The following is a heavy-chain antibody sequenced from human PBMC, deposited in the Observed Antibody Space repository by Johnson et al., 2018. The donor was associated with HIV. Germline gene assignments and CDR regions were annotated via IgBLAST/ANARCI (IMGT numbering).Heavy chain of an antibody. V-gene: IGHV3-15*01. D-gene: IGHD6-19*01. J-gene: IGHJ3*02. CDR2: IKSQTDGGTT. CDR3: AKVYSSGWFFDI. CDR1: GFTFSNAW. Sequence: VQLVESGGDFIKPGGSLRLSCAASGFTFSNAWMSWVRQAPGKGLEWVGRIKSQTDGGTTDYAAPVKGRFTISRDDSKNTLYLQMNSLRAEDTAVYYCAKVYSSGWFFDIWGQGTMV.